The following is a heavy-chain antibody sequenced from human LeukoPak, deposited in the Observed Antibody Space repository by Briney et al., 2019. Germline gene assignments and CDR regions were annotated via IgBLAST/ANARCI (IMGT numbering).Heavy chain of an antibody. V-gene: IGHV4-59*01. CDR3: ARDPSSGWYSHFDY. D-gene: IGHD6-19*01. Sequence: SETLSLTCTVSGGSISSYYWSWIRQPPGKGLGWIGYIYYSGSTNYNPSLKSRVTISVDTSKNQFSLKLSSVTAADTAVYYCARDPSSGWYSHFDYWGQGTLVTVSS. J-gene: IGHJ4*02. CDR1: GGSISSYY. CDR2: IYYSGST.